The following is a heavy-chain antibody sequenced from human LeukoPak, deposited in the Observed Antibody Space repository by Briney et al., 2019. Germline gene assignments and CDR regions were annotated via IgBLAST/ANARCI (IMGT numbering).Heavy chain of an antibody. V-gene: IGHV3-23*01. Sequence: GGSLRLSYAASGFTFSSYAMSWVRQAPGKGLEWVSAISGSGGSTYYADSVKGRFTISRDNSKNTLYLQMNSLRAEDTAVYYCAKAVDIVVVVAAYWFDYWGQGTLVTVSS. CDR1: GFTFSSYA. J-gene: IGHJ4*02. CDR2: ISGSGGST. D-gene: IGHD2-15*01. CDR3: AKAVDIVVVVAAYWFDY.